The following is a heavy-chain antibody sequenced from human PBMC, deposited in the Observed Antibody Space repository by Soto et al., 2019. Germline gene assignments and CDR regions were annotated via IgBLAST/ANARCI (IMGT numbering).Heavy chain of an antibody. D-gene: IGHD6-19*01. CDR1: GXSIRSGYY. Sequence: XTLSLPCDVSGXSIRSGYYWGWVLPPPGKGLEWIGTICHTGSTYYNPSLKSRVTISVDTSKNQVSLKLRSVTAADTAIYYCAREAGTSTTKENYWGQGALATVS. J-gene: IGHJ4*02. V-gene: IGHV4-38-2*02. CDR3: AREAGTSTTKENY. CDR2: ICHTGST.